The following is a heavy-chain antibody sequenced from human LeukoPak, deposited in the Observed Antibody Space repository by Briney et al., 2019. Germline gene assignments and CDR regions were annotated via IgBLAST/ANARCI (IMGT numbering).Heavy chain of an antibody. V-gene: IGHV4-30-2*01. D-gene: IGHD2-15*01. CDR2: IYHSGST. CDR3: ARAGVVSYYFDY. CDR1: GGSISSGGYY. Sequence: SQTLSLTCTVSGGSISSGGYYWSWIRQPPGKGLEWIGYIYHSGSTYYNPSLKSRVTISVDTSKNQFSLNLTSVTAADTAVYYCARAGVVSYYFDYWGQGTLVSVSS. J-gene: IGHJ4*02.